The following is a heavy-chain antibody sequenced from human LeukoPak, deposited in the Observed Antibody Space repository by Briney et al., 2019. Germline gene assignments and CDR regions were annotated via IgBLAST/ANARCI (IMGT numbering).Heavy chain of an antibody. Sequence: GGSLRLSCAASGFIFSSYGMHLVRQAPGKGLEWVAFIRYDGSNKYYADSVRGRFTISRDDSKDTLYLQMNSLRGDDTAVYYCAKGSGYYTYNWFDPWGQGTLVTVSS. CDR3: AKGSGYYTYNWFDP. J-gene: IGHJ5*02. CDR1: GFIFSSYG. CDR2: IRYDGSNK. V-gene: IGHV3-30*02. D-gene: IGHD3-3*01.